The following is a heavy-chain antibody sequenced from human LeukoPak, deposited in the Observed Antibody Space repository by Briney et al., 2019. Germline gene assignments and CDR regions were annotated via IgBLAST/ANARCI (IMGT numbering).Heavy chain of an antibody. V-gene: IGHV4-39*01. J-gene: IGHJ4*02. CDR2: IYYSGST. CDR3: ARGPEHYDILTGIDY. Sequence: SETLSLTCTVSGGSISSCSYYWGRIRQPPGKGLEGIGSIYYSGSTYYNPSLKSRVTISVDTSKNEFSLKLSSVTATHTAVYYCARGPEHYDILTGIDYWGQGTLVTVSS. D-gene: IGHD3-9*01. CDR1: GGSISSCSYY.